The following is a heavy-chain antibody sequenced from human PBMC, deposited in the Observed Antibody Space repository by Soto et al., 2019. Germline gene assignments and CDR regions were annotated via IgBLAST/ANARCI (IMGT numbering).Heavy chain of an antibody. CDR2: INAGNGNT. V-gene: IGHV1-3*05. J-gene: IGHJ6*02. Sequence: QVQLVQSGAEEKKPGASVKVSCKASGYTFTSYAMHWVRQAPGQRLEWMGWINAGNGNTKYSQKLQGRVTITRDTAASTAYMELSSLRSEDTAVYYCASDPSYYGMDVWGQGTTVTVSS. CDR1: GYTFTSYA. CDR3: ASDPSYYGMDV.